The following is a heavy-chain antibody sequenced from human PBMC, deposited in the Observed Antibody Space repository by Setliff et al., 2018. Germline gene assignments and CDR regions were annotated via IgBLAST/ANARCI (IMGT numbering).Heavy chain of an antibody. CDR3: ARSAGYSSSWYNYYYGMDV. J-gene: IGHJ6*02. CDR1: GGSISSTTYY. Sequence: SETLSLTCSVSGGSISSTTYYWGWIRQPPGKGLEWIGNIYYSGSTYYNPSLKSRLTIFVDTSKNQFSLKLSSVTAADTAVYYCARSAGYSSSWYNYYYGMDVWGQGTTVTVSS. V-gene: IGHV4-39*01. D-gene: IGHD6-13*01. CDR2: IYYSGST.